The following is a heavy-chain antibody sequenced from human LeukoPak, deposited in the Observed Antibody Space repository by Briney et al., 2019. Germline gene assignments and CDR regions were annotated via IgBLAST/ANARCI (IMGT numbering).Heavy chain of an antibody. CDR2: ISWDGSNT. V-gene: IGHV3-43*01. CDR1: GFTFDDYP. D-gene: IGHD1-26*01. J-gene: IGHJ4*02. Sequence: GGSLTHLCAASGFTFDDYPTHWVRQRPRKGLEWVSLISWDGSNTYYADSVKGRFTISRDNSKNSLYLQMNSLRTEDTALYYCAKGGGGRYVGSPDYWDQGPLVTCSS. CDR3: AKGGGGRYVGSPDY.